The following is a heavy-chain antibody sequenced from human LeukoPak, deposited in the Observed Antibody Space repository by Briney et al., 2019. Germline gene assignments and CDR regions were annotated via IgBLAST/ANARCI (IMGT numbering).Heavy chain of an antibody. J-gene: IGHJ3*02. CDR2: INPNSGDT. CDR1: GYTFTGYY. V-gene: IGHV1-2*02. Sequence: ASVKVSCKASGYTFTGYYIHWVRQAPGQGLEWMGWINPNSGDTNYSQKVQRRVTMTRDRSITTVYLELSRLRSDDAAVFYCARGSYDDAFDIWGQGTLVTVFS. D-gene: IGHD3-10*01. CDR3: ARGSYDDAFDI.